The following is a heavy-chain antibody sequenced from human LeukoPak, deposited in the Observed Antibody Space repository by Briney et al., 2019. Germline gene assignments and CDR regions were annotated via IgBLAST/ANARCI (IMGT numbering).Heavy chain of an antibody. CDR3: ARVGGSWYLRLGS. CDR1: GYTFTGYF. D-gene: IGHD6-13*01. V-gene: IGHV1-2*02. J-gene: IGHJ4*02. Sequence: ASVKVSCKASGYTFTGYFMHWVRQAPGQGLEWMGWINPNTGGTDYAQKFQGRVTTTRDTSISTVYMELSSLRSDDTAMYYCARVGGSWYLRLGSWGQGTLVTVSS. CDR2: INPNTGGT.